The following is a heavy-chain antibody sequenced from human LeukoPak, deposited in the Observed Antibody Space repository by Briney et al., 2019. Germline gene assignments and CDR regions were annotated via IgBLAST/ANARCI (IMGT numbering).Heavy chain of an antibody. CDR1: GFTFSRYA. Sequence: PGGSLRLSCATSGFTFSRYAMHWVRQAPGKGLEWVALISYDANIGSNKYYADSVKGRFTISRDNSKNTLYLQMSSLRAEDTAVYYCVKAVLPLYSYGPGDYWGQGTLVTVSS. D-gene: IGHD5-18*01. CDR2: ISYDANIGSNK. J-gene: IGHJ4*02. V-gene: IGHV3-30*14. CDR3: VKAVLPLYSYGPGDY.